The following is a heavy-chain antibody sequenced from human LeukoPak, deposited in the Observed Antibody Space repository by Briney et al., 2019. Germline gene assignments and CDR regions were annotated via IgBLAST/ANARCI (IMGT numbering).Heavy chain of an antibody. CDR1: GYTFTSYY. D-gene: IGHD4-11*01. Sequence: ASVRVSCKASGYTFTSYYMHWVRQAPGQGLEWMGIINPSGGSTSYAQKFQGRVTMTRDMSTSTVYMELSSLRSVDTAVYYCAKLRGSGDFDLQYYFDYWGQGTLVTVSS. CDR3: AKLRGSGDFDLQYYFDY. J-gene: IGHJ4*02. V-gene: IGHV1-46*01. CDR2: INPSGGST.